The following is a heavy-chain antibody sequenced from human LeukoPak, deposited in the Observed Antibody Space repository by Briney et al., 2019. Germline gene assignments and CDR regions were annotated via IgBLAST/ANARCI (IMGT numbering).Heavy chain of an antibody. CDR2: INPNSGGI. J-gene: IGHJ4*02. CDR3: ARDYRVAYYYDSSSFYPYYFDY. CDR1: GYTFTGYY. V-gene: IGHV1-2*06. D-gene: IGHD3-22*01. Sequence: ASVKVSCKASGYTFTGYYVHWVRQAPGQGLEWMGRINPNSGGINYAQKFQGRVTMTRDMSISTAHMELSRLRSDDTAVYYCARDYRVAYYYDSSSFYPYYFDYWGQGTLVAVSS.